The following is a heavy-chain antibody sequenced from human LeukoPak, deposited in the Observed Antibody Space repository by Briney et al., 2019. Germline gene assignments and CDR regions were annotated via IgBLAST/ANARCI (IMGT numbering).Heavy chain of an antibody. CDR3: ARGQGMGGY. D-gene: IGHD3-16*01. Sequence: GGSLRLSCIVSGFTFSSYWMSWVRQAPGKGLEWVANIKQDGSEKYYVDSVKGRFTISRDNAKNSLYLQMNSLRAEDTAVYYCARGQGMGGYWGQGTLVTVSS. J-gene: IGHJ4*02. CDR1: GFTFSSYW. CDR2: IKQDGSEK. V-gene: IGHV3-7*01.